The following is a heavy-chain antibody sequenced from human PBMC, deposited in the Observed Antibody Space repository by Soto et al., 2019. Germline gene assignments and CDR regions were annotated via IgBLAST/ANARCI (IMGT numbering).Heavy chain of an antibody. J-gene: IGHJ6*03. Sequence: GGSLRLSCAASGFTFSSYGMHWVRQAPGKGLEWVAVIWYDGSKKYYADSVKGRFTISRDNSKNTLYLQMNSLRAEDTAVYYCARAGGWGMGGNYYYYMDVWGKGTTVTVSS. V-gene: IGHV3-33*01. CDR1: GFTFSSYG. D-gene: IGHD6-19*01. CDR3: ARAGGWGMGGNYYYYMDV. CDR2: IWYDGSKK.